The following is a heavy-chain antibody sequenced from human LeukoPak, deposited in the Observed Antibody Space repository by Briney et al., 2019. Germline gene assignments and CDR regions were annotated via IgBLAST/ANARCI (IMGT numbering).Heavy chain of an antibody. V-gene: IGHV1-2*02. J-gene: IGHJ4*02. Sequence: ASVKVSCKASGYTFTGYYMHWVRQAPGQGLEWMGWINPNSGGTNYAQKFQGRVTMTRDTSISTAYMELSRLRSDDTAVYYCARVMVRGVPYLDYWGQGTLVTVSS. CDR1: GYTFTGYY. CDR3: ARVMVRGVPYLDY. D-gene: IGHD3-10*01. CDR2: INPNSGGT.